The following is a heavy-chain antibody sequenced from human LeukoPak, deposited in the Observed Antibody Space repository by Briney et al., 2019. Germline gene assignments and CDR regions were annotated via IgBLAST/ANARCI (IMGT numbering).Heavy chain of an antibody. CDR1: GYTFTGYY. J-gene: IGHJ5*02. D-gene: IGHD2-2*02. CDR3: ARGGVVPAAIPLNLAWFDP. Sequence: ASVKVSCKASGYTFTGYYMHWVRQAPGQGLEWMGWINPNSGGTNYAQKFQGRVTMTRDTSISTAYMELSRLRSDDTAVYYCARGGVVPAAIPLNLAWFDPWGQGTLVTVSS. V-gene: IGHV1-2*02. CDR2: INPNSGGT.